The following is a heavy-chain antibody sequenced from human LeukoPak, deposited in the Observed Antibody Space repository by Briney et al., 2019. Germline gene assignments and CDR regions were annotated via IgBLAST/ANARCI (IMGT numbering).Heavy chain of an antibody. D-gene: IGHD3-3*01. V-gene: IGHV1-46*01. Sequence: GASVKVSCKASGYTFTSYYMHWVRQAPGQGLEWMGIINPSGGSTSYAQKFQGRVTMTRDTSTSTVYMELKSLRSEDTAVYYCARGGYDFSSGYYPSRWGQGTLVTVSS. J-gene: IGHJ4*02. CDR3: ARGGYDFSSGYYPSR. CDR2: INPSGGST. CDR1: GYTFTSYY.